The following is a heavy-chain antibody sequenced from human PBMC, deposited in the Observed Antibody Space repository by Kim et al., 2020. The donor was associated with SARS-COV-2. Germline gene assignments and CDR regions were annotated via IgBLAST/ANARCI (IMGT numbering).Heavy chain of an antibody. CDR1: GFTFDDYA. CDR3: AKLKFDYDDGSEDSFDI. Sequence: GGSLRLSCAASGFTFDDYAMHWVRQAPGKGLEWVSGISWNSGSIGYADSVKGRFTISRDNAKNSLYLQMNSLRAEDTALYYCAKLKFDYDDGSEDSFDIWGQDTMFTVSS. CDR2: ISWNSGSI. J-gene: IGHJ3*02. V-gene: IGHV3-9*01. D-gene: IGHD3-22*01.